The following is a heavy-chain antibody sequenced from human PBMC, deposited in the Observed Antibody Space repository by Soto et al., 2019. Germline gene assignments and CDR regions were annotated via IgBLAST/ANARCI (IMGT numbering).Heavy chain of an antibody. V-gene: IGHV1-8*01. Sequence: ASVKVSCKASGYTFTSYDINWVRQATGQGLEWMGWMNPNRGNTGYAQKFQGRVTMTRNTSISKAYMELSSLGSEDTAVYYCARVRRAHWFDPWGQGTLVTVSS. CDR1: GYTFTSYD. J-gene: IGHJ5*02. CDR2: MNPNRGNT. CDR3: ARVRRAHWFDP.